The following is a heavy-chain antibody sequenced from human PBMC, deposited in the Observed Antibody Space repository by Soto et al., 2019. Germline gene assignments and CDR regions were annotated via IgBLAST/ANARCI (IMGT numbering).Heavy chain of an antibody. CDR1: GGSISSYY. V-gene: IGHV4-59*01. D-gene: IGHD6-13*01. CDR3: ARAKIGYSSSWGINSILDY. J-gene: IGHJ4*02. CDR2: IYYSGST. Sequence: QVQLQESGPGLVKPSETLSLTCTVSGGSISSYYWSWIRQPPGKGLEWIGYIYYSGSTNYNPSLKSRVTISVDTSKNQFSLKLSSVTAADTAVYYCARAKIGYSSSWGINSILDYWGQGTLVTVSS.